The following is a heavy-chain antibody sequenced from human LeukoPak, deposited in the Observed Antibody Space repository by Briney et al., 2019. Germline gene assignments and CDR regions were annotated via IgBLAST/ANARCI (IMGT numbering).Heavy chain of an antibody. CDR1: GFTFNHFG. V-gene: IGHV1-18*01. Sequence: ASVKDSCKASGFTFNHFGISWVRQAPGQGLEWMGWISAYNGDTKYTQKFQGRVTMTTDSSTSTAYMELRSLRSDDTAVFYCARDPSNTSGWTIYFDYWGQG. CDR3: ARDPSNTSGWTIYFDY. CDR2: ISAYNGDT. J-gene: IGHJ4*02. D-gene: IGHD6-19*01.